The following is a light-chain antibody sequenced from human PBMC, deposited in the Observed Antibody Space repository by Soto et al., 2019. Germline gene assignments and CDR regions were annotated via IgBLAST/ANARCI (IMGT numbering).Light chain of an antibody. Sequence: EIVLTQSPGTLSLSPGERATLSCRASQSVTSNYLAWYQLKPSQAPRLLIYAASNTATGIPDRFSGSGSGTDFTLSISRLEPEDFAAYYYQHYGNTPSITFGQGTQLEIK. CDR1: QSVTSNY. V-gene: IGKV3-20*01. CDR2: AAS. CDR3: QHYGNTPSIT. J-gene: IGKJ5*01.